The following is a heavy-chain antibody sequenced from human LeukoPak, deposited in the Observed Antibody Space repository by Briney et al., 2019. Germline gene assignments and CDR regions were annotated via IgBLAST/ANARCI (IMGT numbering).Heavy chain of an antibody. D-gene: IGHD6-19*01. CDR3: ARVSGNLLASLYYGYYMDV. V-gene: IGHV3-66*01. J-gene: IGHJ6*03. CDR1: GFTVSSNY. Sequence: PGGSLRLSCAASGFTVSSNYMSWVRQAPGKGLEWVSVIYSGGSTYYADSVKGRFTISRDNSKNTLYLQMNSLRAEDTAVYYCARVSGNLLASLYYGYYMDVWGKGTTVTVSS. CDR2: IYSGGST.